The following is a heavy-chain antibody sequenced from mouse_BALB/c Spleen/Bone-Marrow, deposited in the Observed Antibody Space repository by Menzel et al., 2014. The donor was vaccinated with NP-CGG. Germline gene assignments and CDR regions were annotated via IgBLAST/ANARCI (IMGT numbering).Heavy chain of an antibody. CDR3: GGERLDY. Sequence: VQLQQSGPELVKPGASVKISCKASGYSFTGYFMNWVKQSHGKSLEWIGRINPYNGDTYYNQKYKGKAIWTVDKSSCKAHMVLLNLTSEDSAVYYCGGERLDYWGQGTTLTVSS. V-gene: IGHV1-37*01. D-gene: IGHD2-12*01. CDR1: GYSFTGYF. CDR2: INPYNGDT. J-gene: IGHJ2*01.